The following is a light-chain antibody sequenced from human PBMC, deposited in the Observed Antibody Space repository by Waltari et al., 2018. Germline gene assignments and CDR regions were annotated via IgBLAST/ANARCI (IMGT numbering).Light chain of an antibody. CDR2: EVG. CDR3: SSYTGSNTPYV. J-gene: IGLJ1*01. V-gene: IGLV2-14*01. Sequence: QSALTQPASVSGSPGQSVTISCTGTSSDVGGYNYVSWFQQYPGKVPKLIIYEVGNRPSGVSHRFSGSKSGNTASLTISGLQAEDEADYYCSSYTGSNTPYVFGTGTKVTVL. CDR1: SSDVGGYNY.